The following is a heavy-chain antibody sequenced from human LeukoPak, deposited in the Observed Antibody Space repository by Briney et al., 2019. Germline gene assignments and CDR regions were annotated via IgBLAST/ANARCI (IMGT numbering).Heavy chain of an antibody. CDR2: IKHSGST. J-gene: IGHJ4*02. V-gene: IGHV4-34*01. Sequence: PSETLSLTCAVYGGSFSGYYWSWIRQPPGKGLEWIGEIKHSGSTNYNPSLKSRVTISVDTSKNQFSLKLSSVTAADTAVYYCARRAASKYYHGSGSYYNDYWGQGTLVTVSS. CDR3: ARRAASKYYHGSGSYYNDY. D-gene: IGHD3-10*01. CDR1: GGSFSGYY.